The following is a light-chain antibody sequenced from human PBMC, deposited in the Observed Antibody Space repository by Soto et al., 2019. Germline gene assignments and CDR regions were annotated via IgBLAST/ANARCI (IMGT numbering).Light chain of an antibody. CDR2: DAS. CDR1: QSVGSY. Sequence: EIVLTQSPATLSLSPGDRATLSFRASQSVGSYLGWYQQRPGQAPRLLIYDASNRATGIPARFSGSGSGTDFTLTISSLEPEDFAVDYCQQRSDWPSTFGGGTKVEIK. J-gene: IGKJ4*01. CDR3: QQRSDWPST. V-gene: IGKV3-11*01.